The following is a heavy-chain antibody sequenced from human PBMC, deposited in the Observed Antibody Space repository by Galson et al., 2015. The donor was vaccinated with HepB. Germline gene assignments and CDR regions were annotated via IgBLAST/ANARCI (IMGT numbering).Heavy chain of an antibody. V-gene: IGHV2-70*11. J-gene: IGHJ4*02. CDR2: IDWDDDK. D-gene: IGHD6-19*01. CDR3: ARWGIAVADSYFDY. Sequence: PALVKPTQTLTLTCTFSGFSLSTSGMCVSWLRQPPGKALEWLARIDWDDDKYYSTSLKTRLTISKDTSKNQVVLTMTNMDPVDTATYYCARWGIAVADSYFDYWGQGTLVTVSS. CDR1: GFSLSTSGMC.